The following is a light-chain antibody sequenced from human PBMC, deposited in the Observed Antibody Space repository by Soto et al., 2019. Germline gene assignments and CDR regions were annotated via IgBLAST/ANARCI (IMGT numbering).Light chain of an antibody. CDR3: QKYNRAPWT. CDR1: QVISNY. Sequence: DIQMTQSPSSLSASVGDRVTITCRASQVISNYLAWYQQNPGKVPKLLIYAASTLQSGVPFRFSGSGSGTDFTLTISSLQPEDVATYYCQKYNRAPWTFGQGTKVDIK. J-gene: IGKJ1*01. CDR2: AAS. V-gene: IGKV1-27*01.